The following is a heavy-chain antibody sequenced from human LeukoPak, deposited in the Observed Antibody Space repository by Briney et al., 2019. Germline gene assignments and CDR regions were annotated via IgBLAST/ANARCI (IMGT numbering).Heavy chain of an antibody. J-gene: IGHJ4*02. CDR1: GFTFSSYA. D-gene: IGHD6-13*01. V-gene: IGHV3-23*01. CDR3: AKESAPYSSSSYFDY. Sequence: PGGSLRLSCAASGFTFSSYATSWVRQAPGKGLEWVSAISGSGGSTYYADSVKGRFTISRDNSKNTLYLQMNSLRAEDTAVYYCAKESAPYSSSSYFDYWGQGTLVTVSS. CDR2: ISGSGGST.